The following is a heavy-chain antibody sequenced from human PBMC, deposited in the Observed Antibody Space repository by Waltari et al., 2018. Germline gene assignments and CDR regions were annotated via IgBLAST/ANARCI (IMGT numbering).Heavy chain of an antibody. J-gene: IGHJ5*02. Sequence: EVQLVESGGGLVQPGRSLRLSCAASGFNFDDYGMHWVRQTPGKGLGWVSGISWNGASVGYADSVKGRFTISRDNAKNSLYLQMNSLRADDTALYYCAKEDYYDSSGYSRWFDPWGQGTLVTVSS. V-gene: IGHV3-9*01. CDR2: ISWNGASV. D-gene: IGHD3-22*01. CDR3: AKEDYYDSSGYSRWFDP. CDR1: GFNFDDYG.